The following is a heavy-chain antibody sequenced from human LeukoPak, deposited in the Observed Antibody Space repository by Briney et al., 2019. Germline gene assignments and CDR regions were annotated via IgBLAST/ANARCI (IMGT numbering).Heavy chain of an antibody. J-gene: IGHJ1*01. V-gene: IGHV4-34*01. CDR3: ARGGGSYGYWEYFQH. Sequence: KPSETLSLTCAVYGGSFSGYYWSWIRQPPGKGLEWIGEINHSGSTNYNPSLKSRVTISVDTSKNQFSLKLSSVTAADTAVYYCARGGGSYGYWEYFQHWGQGTLVTVSS. CDR2: INHSGST. D-gene: IGHD5-18*01. CDR1: GGSFSGYY.